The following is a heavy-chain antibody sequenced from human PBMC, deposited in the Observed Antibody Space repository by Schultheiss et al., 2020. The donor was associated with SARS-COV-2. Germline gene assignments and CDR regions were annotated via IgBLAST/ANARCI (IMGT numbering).Heavy chain of an antibody. Sequence: SETLSLTCTVSGGSISSGSYYWSWIRQPAGKGLEWIGSIYYSGSTYYNPSLKSRVTISVDTSKNQFSLKLSSVTAADTAVYYCARDQPGWGTSDWGQGSLVTVSS. CDR1: GGSISSGSYY. CDR3: ARDQPGWGTSD. CDR2: IYYSGST. J-gene: IGHJ4*02. D-gene: IGHD6-19*01. V-gene: IGHV4-39*07.